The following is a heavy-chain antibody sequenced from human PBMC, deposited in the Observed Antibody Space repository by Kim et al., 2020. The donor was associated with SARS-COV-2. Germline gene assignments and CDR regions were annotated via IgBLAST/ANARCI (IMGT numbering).Heavy chain of an antibody. D-gene: IGHD3-3*01. CDR1: GGSFSGYY. CDR3: AREGDFWSGPDY. Sequence: SETLSLTCAVYGGSFSGYYWSWIRQPPGKGLEWIGEINHSGSTNYNPSLKSRVTISVDTSKNQFSLKLSSVTAADTAVYYCAREGDFWSGPDYWGQGTLVTVSS. V-gene: IGHV4-34*01. CDR2: INHSGST. J-gene: IGHJ4*02.